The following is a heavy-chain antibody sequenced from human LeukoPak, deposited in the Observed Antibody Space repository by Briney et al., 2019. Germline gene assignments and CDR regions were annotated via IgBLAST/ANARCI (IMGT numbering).Heavy chain of an antibody. CDR1: GFTFTSYG. CDR2: ITYCGGNT. V-gene: IGHV3-23*01. CDR3: AKDGTGCGGDCYSDY. D-gene: IGHD2-21*02. J-gene: IGHJ4*02. Sequence: PGGSLRLSCAASGFTFTSYGMSWVRQAPGKGLEWVSAITYCGGNTYYADSVKGRFTISRDNSKNTLYLQMNSLRAEDTAVYYCAKDGTGCGGDCYSDYWGQGTLVTVSS.